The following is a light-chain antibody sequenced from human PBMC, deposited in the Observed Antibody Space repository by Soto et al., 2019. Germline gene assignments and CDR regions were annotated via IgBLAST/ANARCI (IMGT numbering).Light chain of an antibody. J-gene: IGKJ1*01. CDR1: QTISSW. V-gene: IGKV1-5*03. Sequence: IQMPQSPSTLSGAVGDRVTITCRASQTISSWLAWYQQKPGKAPKLLIYKASTLKSGVPSRFSGSGSGTEFTLTISSLQPDDFATYYCQHYNSYSEAFGQGAKADI. CDR3: QHYNSYSEA. CDR2: KAS.